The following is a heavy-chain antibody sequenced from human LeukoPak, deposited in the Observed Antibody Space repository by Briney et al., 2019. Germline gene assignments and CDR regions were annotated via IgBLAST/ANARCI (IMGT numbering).Heavy chain of an antibody. CDR3: ARAQPCSTTGCSAYFDY. CDR2: ISSSSYI. CDR1: GFTFSSYS. V-gene: IGHV3-21*01. D-gene: IGHD2-2*01. J-gene: IGHJ4*02. Sequence: GGSLRLSCAASGFTFSSYSMNWVRQAPGKGLEWVSSISSSSYIYYADSVKGRFTISRDNAKNSLYLQMNSLRAEDTAVYYCARAQPCSTTGCSAYFDYWGQGTLVTVSS.